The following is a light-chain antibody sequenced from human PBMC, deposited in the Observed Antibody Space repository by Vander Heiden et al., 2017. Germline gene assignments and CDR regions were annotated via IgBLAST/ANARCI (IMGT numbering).Light chain of an antibody. CDR1: DPEIDS. V-gene: IGLV3-21*02. CDR2: NDW. J-gene: IGLJ2*01. Sequence: VLTQPPSMAVAPGGTATISCRGPDPEIDSVHWLRQRPGQARGVIIYNDWKRPSGVPERFSGSNSENTATLTITWAEADDEAVYYCHVWDSGTDLSVFGGGTRLTVL. CDR3: HVWDSGTDLSV.